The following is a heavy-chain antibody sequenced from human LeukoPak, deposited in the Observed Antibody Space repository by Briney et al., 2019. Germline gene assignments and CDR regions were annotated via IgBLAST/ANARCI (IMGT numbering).Heavy chain of an antibody. J-gene: IGHJ6*02. CDR1: GFTLSNHW. Sequence: GGSLRLSCAASGFTLSNHWMTWVRQVPGRGPEWVANVNRDGSETYYLHSVNGRFTISKDNAKNSLYLQMTSLRAEDTALYHCARNNGIDVWGQGTTVIVSS. V-gene: IGHV3-7*03. CDR2: VNRDGSET. CDR3: ARNNGIDV.